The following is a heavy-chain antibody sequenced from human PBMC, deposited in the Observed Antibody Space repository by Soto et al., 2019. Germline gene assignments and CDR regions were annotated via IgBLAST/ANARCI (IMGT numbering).Heavy chain of an antibody. J-gene: IGHJ4*02. V-gene: IGHV4-39*01. Sequence: QLQLQESGPGLVKPSETLSLTCTVSGGSISSSSYYWGWIRQPPGKGLEWIGSIYYSGSTYYNPSLQSRVTISVDTSKNQFALKLSSVTAADTAVYYCARPSPKSYFDYWGQGTLVTVSS. CDR1: GGSISSSSYY. CDR3: ARPSPKSYFDY. CDR2: IYYSGST.